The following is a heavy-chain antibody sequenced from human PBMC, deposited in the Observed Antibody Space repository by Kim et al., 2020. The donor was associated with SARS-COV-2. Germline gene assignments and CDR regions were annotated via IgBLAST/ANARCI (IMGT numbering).Heavy chain of an antibody. J-gene: IGHJ4*02. CDR3: ARAGAREAGTGDYFDS. CDR2: TYFRSRWGI. V-gene: IGHV6-1*01. CDR1: GDSVSNTSAA. Sequence: SQTLSLTCVISGDSVSNTSAAWNWIRQSPSRGLEWLGRTYFRSRWGIDYRESVKSRIIINPDTSKNQFSLQLKSVIPEDTAVYYCARAGAREAGTGDYFDSWGQGTLVTVSS. D-gene: IGHD1-26*01.